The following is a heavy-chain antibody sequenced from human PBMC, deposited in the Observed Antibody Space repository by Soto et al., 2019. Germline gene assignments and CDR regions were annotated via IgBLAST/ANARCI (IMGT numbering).Heavy chain of an antibody. CDR2: IHWNSANI. V-gene: IGHV3-9*01. D-gene: IGHD4-17*01. CDR1: GFTFDDYA. CDR3: AKGLDVFYYGVDV. J-gene: IGHJ6*02. Sequence: EVQLVESGGGLVQPGRSLRLSCVASGFTFDDYAMHWVRQAPGKGLERVSGIHWNSANIAYADSVEGRFTIPRDNAQNPLYLKMNSLRPEDTALYYCAKGLDVFYYGVDVWGQGTTVTVSS.